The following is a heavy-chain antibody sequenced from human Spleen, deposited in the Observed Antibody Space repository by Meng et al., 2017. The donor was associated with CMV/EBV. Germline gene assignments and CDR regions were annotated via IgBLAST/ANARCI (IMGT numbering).Heavy chain of an antibody. D-gene: IGHD3-3*01. V-gene: IGHV3-13*01. Sequence: GGSLRLSCAASGFTFSSNDMHWVRQTTGKGLEWVSAIGTAGDTYYPGSVKGRFTISRENAKNSFYLQVNSLRAGDTAVYYCARGATIFGVVNWGFDYWGQGTLVTVSS. J-gene: IGHJ4*02. CDR2: IGTAGDT. CDR3: ARGATIFGVVNWGFDY. CDR1: GFTFSSND.